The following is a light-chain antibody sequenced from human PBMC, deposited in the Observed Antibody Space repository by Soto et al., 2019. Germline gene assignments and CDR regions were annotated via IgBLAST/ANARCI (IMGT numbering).Light chain of an antibody. CDR2: GVS. Sequence: EIVRTQSPATPSVSPGETATLSCRASQSVAGNLAWYQQKPGQPHRLLIYGVSTRATGVPARFSGSGSETDFSLTVSSLQIEDFALYYCQQSNNWPPLTFGGGTKVDIK. V-gene: IGKV3-15*01. CDR1: QSVAGN. CDR3: QQSNNWPPLT. J-gene: IGKJ4*01.